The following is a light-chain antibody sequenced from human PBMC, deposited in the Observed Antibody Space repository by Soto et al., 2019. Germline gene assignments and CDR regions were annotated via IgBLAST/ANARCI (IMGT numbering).Light chain of an antibody. Sequence: QSSLTSPPPPPRSPGQSGTISCTGTSSDGGAYNYVSRYQQLPGKAPKLIIYEVSKRPSGVPDRFSGSKSGNTASLTVSGLQAEDEADYYCTSYAGTYSFFYVFGTGTKVTVL. CDR2: EVS. CDR1: SSDGGAYNY. CDR3: TSYAGTYSFFYV. J-gene: IGLJ1*01. V-gene: IGLV2-8*01.